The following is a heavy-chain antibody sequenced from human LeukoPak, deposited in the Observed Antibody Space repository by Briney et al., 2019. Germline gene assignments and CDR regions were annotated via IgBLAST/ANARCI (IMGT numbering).Heavy chain of an antibody. CDR2: INPNSGET. CDR1: GYTFIRSY. CDR3: GRMGYCSSTSCYPHVRIEYFQQ. J-gene: IGHJ1*01. Sequence: ASVKVSSKASGYTFIRSYILWVRQAAGQRPQGMGWINPNSGETKYAQKFQGSVTMTRDTSISTAYMELSRLTSDDTAVYYCGRMGYCSSTSCYPHVRIEYFQQWGQGTLVTVSS. D-gene: IGHD2-2*01. V-gene: IGHV1-2*02.